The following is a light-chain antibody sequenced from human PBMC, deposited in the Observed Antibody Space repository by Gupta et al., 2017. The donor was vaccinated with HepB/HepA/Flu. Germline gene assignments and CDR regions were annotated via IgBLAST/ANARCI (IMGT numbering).Light chain of an antibody. CDR1: QSISSW. Sequence: DIQLTQSPSTLSASVGDRVTITCRASQSISSWLAWYQQQPGKAPKLLIYKASSLESVVPSRFSGSGSGTXFTLTIXSLQPDDFATYYCQQYNRSPYTFGXGTKLEIK. CDR2: KAS. V-gene: IGKV1-5*03. J-gene: IGKJ2*01. CDR3: QQYNRSPYT.